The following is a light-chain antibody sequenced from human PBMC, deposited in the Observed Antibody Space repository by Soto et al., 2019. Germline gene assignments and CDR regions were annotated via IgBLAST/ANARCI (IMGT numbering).Light chain of an antibody. J-gene: IGLJ2*01. CDR3: SSYTSSSTLV. Sequence: QSALTQPASVSGSPGQLITISCTGTSRDIGAYDYVSWYQQHPGQAPRLIIYDVTERPSGISDRFSGSRSGNTASLTISGLRPEDEADYYCSSYTSSSTLVFGGGTKLTVL. CDR2: DVT. V-gene: IGLV2-14*03. CDR1: SRDIGAYDY.